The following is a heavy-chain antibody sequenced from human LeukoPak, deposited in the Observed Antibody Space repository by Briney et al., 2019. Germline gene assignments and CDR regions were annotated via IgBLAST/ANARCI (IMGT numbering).Heavy chain of an antibody. CDR3: AKESLGYCSGGSCYSGVNWFDP. V-gene: IGHV3-23*01. CDR1: GFTFSSYA. Sequence: GGSLRLSCAASGFTFSSYAMSWVRQAPGKGLEWVSAISGSGGSTYYADSVKGRFTISRDSSKNTLYLQMNSLRAEDTAVYYCAKESLGYCSGGSCYSGVNWFDPWGQGTLVTVSS. J-gene: IGHJ5*02. D-gene: IGHD2-15*01. CDR2: ISGSGGST.